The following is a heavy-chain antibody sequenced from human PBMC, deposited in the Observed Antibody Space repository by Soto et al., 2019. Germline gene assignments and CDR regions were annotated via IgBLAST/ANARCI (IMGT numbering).Heavy chain of an antibody. V-gene: IGHV5-51*01. CDR1: GYSFTNYW. D-gene: IGHD3-22*01. CDR2: IYPEDSET. Sequence: PGESLKISCKGSGYSFTNYWIGWVRQMPGKDLERIGIIYPEDSETRYSPSFQGLVTISVDKSISTAYLQWSSLQASDTAMYYCARLDYYDSSGYYSQNPGYFDYWGQGTLVTVSA. CDR3: ARLDYYDSSGYYSQNPGYFDY. J-gene: IGHJ4*02.